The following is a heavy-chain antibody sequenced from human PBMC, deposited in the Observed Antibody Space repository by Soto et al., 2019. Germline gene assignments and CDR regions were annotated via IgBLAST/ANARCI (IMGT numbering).Heavy chain of an antibody. V-gene: IGHV3-33*05. CDR1: GFTFRSYV. J-gene: IGHJ4*02. D-gene: IGHD3-16*01. CDR2: TSYDGSNN. Sequence: QVQLVESGGGVVQPGTSLRLSCVGSGFTFRSYVIHWVRQAPGKGLEWVALTSYDGSNNFYGDSVKGRFTISRHNSRNTVELQMDCLTFEDTALYYCARWGTTGGLDVWGQGTLVSVSS. CDR3: ARWGTTGGLDV.